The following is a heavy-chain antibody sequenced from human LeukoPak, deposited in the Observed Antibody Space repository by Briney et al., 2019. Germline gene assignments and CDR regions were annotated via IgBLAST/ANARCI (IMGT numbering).Heavy chain of an antibody. CDR3: ARRGYYAIH. CDR2: INHSGST. D-gene: IGHD2-21*01. Sequence: SETLSLTCTVSGGSVSSGSYYWSWIRQPPGKGLEWIGEINHSGSTNYNPSLKSRVTILVDKSKNQFSLKLNSVTAADTAVYYCARRGYYAIHWGQGTLVTVSS. J-gene: IGHJ4*02. V-gene: IGHV4-61*01. CDR1: GGSVSSGSYY.